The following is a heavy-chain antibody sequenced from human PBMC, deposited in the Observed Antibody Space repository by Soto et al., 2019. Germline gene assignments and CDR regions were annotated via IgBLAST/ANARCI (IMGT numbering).Heavy chain of an antibody. CDR3: ARGMIVVVITPYYYGMDV. J-gene: IGHJ6*02. Sequence: SVKVSCKASGGTFSSYAISWVRQAPGQGLEWMGGIIPIFGTANYAQKFQGRVTITADESTSTAYMELSSLRSEDTAVYYCARGMIVVVITPYYYGMDVWGQGTTVTVSS. V-gene: IGHV1-69*13. D-gene: IGHD3-22*01. CDR2: IIPIFGTA. CDR1: GGTFSSYA.